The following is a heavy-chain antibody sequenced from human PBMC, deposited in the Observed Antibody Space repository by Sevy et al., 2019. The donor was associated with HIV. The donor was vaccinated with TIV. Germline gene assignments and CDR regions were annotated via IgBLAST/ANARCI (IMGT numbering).Heavy chain of an antibody. J-gene: IGHJ3*02. V-gene: IGHV3-23*01. Sequence: GGSLRLSCAASGFTFSSYAMSWVRQAPGKGLEWVSAISGSGGSTYYADSVKGRFPISRDNSKNTLYLQMNSLRAEDTAVYYCASRRFYCSSTSCYYAFDIWGQGTMVTVSS. CDR1: GFTFSSYA. CDR2: ISGSGGST. CDR3: ASRRFYCSSTSCYYAFDI. D-gene: IGHD2-2*01.